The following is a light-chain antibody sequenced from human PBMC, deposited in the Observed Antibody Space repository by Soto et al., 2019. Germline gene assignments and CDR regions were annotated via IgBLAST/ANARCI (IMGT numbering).Light chain of an antibody. Sequence: QSALTQPASVSGSPGQSITISCTGTSTDIGRYNYVSWYQQHPGKAPKLMIYDVSNRPSGVSNRFSGSKSGNTASLTIYGLQAEDEADYYCSSYTSSSTYVFGTGTKVTVL. V-gene: IGLV2-14*03. CDR2: DVS. J-gene: IGLJ1*01. CDR3: SSYTSSSTYV. CDR1: STDIGRYNY.